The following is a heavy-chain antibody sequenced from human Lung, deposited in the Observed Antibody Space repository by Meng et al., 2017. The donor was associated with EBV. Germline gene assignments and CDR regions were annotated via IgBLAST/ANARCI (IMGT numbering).Heavy chain of an antibody. CDR1: GGSISSSNW. CDR2: IYYSGST. V-gene: IGHV4-4*02. Sequence: QVELHASGLGLVKPSGTLSLTCAVSGGSISSSNWWSWVRQPPGKGLEWIGYIYYSGSTYYNPSLKSLVSISVDTSNNQFSLKLSSVTAADTAVYYCARAVGTGYFDYWGQGTLVTVSS. J-gene: IGHJ4*02. CDR3: ARAVGTGYFDY. D-gene: IGHD3-10*01.